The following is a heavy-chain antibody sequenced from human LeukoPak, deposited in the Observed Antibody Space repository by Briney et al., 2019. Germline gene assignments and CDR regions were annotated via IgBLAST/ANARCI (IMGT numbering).Heavy chain of an antibody. D-gene: IGHD5-12*01. CDR2: ISASGNSA. Sequence: GASLRLSCAASGFTFSSSAMSWVRQAPGKGLEWVSAISASGNSAYYADSVKGRFTVSRDNSKNTLYLQMNSLRAEDTAEYYCAREDRGYDYDFWGQGTLVTVSS. CDR3: AREDRGYDYDF. J-gene: IGHJ4*02. CDR1: GFTFSSSA. V-gene: IGHV3-23*01.